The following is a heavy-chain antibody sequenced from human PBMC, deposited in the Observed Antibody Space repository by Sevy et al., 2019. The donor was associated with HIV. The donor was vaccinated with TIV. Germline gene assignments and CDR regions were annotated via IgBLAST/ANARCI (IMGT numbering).Heavy chain of an antibody. J-gene: IGHJ5*02. CDR2: IYYSGST. Sequence: LLQASETLSLTCTVSGGSISSSSYYWGWIRQPPGKGLEWIGSIYYSGSTYYNPSLKSRVTISVDTSKNQFSLKLSSVTAADTAVYYCARQKEWLVRYNWFDPWGQGTLVTVSS. D-gene: IGHD6-19*01. CDR1: GGSISSSSYY. V-gene: IGHV4-39*01. CDR3: ARQKEWLVRYNWFDP.